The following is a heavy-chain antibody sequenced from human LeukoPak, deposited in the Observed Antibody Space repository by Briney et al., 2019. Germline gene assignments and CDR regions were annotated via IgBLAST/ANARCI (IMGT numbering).Heavy chain of an antibody. CDR2: INPNSGGT. CDR3: ARGGSSWYPYYYYGMDV. CDR1: GYTFTGYY. J-gene: IGHJ6*02. D-gene: IGHD6-13*01. Sequence: ASVKVSCKASGYTFTGYYMHWVRQAPGQGLEWLGWINPNSGGTNYAQKFQGWVTMTRDTSISTAYMELSRLRSDDTAVYYCARGGSSWYPYYYYGMDVWGQGTTVTVSS. V-gene: IGHV1-2*04.